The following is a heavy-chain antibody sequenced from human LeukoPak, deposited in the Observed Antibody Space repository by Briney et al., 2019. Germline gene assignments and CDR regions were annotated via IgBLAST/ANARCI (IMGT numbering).Heavy chain of an antibody. J-gene: IGHJ4*02. CDR3: ARDRGWLVSDY. Sequence: GGSLRLSCAASGFTFSTYWMGWVRQAAGKGLEWLGNIKEDGSEKYYGDLVEGRFTISRDNAKNTLFLQMNSLRAEDTAVYYCARDRGWLVSDYWGQGTLVTVSS. CDR2: IKEDGSEK. D-gene: IGHD6-19*01. V-gene: IGHV3-7*03. CDR1: GFTFSTYW.